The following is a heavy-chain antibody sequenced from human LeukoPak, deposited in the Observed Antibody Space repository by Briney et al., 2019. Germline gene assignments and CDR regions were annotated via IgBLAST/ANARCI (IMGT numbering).Heavy chain of an antibody. CDR1: GGSISSYY. D-gene: IGHD3-10*01. CDR3: AREGHYYGSGVETYYMDV. Sequence: SETLSLTCTVSGGSISSYYWSWIRQPPGKGLEWIGYIYYSGSTNYNPSLKSRVTISVDTSKNQFSLKLSSVTAADTAVYYCAREGHYYGSGVETYYMDVWGKGTTVTVSS. CDR2: IYYSGST. J-gene: IGHJ6*03. V-gene: IGHV4-59*01.